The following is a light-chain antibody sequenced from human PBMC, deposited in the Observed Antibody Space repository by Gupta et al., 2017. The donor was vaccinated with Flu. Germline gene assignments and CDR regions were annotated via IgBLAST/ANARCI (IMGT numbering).Light chain of an antibody. J-gene: IGKJ1*01. CDR1: QRISSW. Sequence: IPMTQSPSTLSASVGDRVTITCRASQRISSWLAWYQQKPGKAPKLLIYKEASLESGVPSRFSGSGSGTDFTLTISSLQPDDFATYYCQQDNSYPRTFGQGTKVEIK. CDR3: QQDNSYPRT. CDR2: KEA. V-gene: IGKV1-5*03.